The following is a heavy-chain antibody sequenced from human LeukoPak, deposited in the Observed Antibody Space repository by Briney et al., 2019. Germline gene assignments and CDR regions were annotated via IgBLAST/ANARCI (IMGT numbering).Heavy chain of an antibody. CDR3: AKLASNYDFWSASDY. CDR1: GFIFNTYA. D-gene: IGHD3-3*01. J-gene: IGHJ4*02. CDR2: IRYDGSDK. V-gene: IGHV3-30*02. Sequence: PGGSLRLSCAASGFIFNTYAMNWVRQAPGKGLEWVAFIRYDGSDKYYVDSVKGRFTVSRDNSKNTLYLQMSSLRPEDTAVYYCAKLASNYDFWSASDYWGQGTLVSVSS.